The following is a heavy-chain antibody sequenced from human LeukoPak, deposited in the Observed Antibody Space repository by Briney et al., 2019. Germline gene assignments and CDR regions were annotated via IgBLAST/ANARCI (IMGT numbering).Heavy chain of an antibody. Sequence: ASVKASCKVSGYTLTELSMHWVRQAPGKGLEWMGGFDPEDGETIYAQKFQGRVTMTEDTSTDTAYMELSSLRSEDTAVYYCATPGARGGYADFDYWGQGTLVTVSS. V-gene: IGHV1-24*01. CDR2: FDPEDGET. J-gene: IGHJ4*02. CDR3: ATPGARGGYADFDY. CDR1: GYTLTELS. D-gene: IGHD3-10*01.